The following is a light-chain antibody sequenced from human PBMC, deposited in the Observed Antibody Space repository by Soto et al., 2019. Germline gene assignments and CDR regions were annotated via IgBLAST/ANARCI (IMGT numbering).Light chain of an antibody. CDR2: GAS. CDR3: QRYNNWPLT. CDR1: QSVSSN. V-gene: IGKV3-15*01. J-gene: IGKJ4*01. Sequence: EMVMTQSPATLSVSPGERATVSCRASQSVSSNLAWYQQKPGQAPRLLIYGASTRATGIPARFSGSRSGPEFTLTINSLQSEDFAIYYCQRYNNWPLTFGGGTKVDIK.